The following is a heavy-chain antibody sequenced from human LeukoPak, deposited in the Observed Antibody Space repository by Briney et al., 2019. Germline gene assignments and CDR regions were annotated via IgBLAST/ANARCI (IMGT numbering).Heavy chain of an antibody. CDR1: GYSISSGYY. J-gene: IGHJ4*02. CDR3: ARVVPPRAGITMVRGVKGSIDY. CDR2: IYHSGST. D-gene: IGHD3-10*01. V-gene: IGHV4-38-2*02. Sequence: PSETLSLTCTVSGYSISSGYYWGWIRQPPGKGLEWIGNIYHSGSTYYNPSLKSRVTISVDTSKNQFSLKLSSVTAADTAVYYCARVVPPRAGITMVRGVKGSIDYWGQGTLVTVSS.